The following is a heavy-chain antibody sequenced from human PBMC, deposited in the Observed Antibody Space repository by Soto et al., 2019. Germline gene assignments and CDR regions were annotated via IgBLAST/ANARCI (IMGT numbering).Heavy chain of an antibody. CDR1: GGSISSYY. V-gene: IGHV4-59*01. J-gene: IGHJ3*02. CDR2: IYYSGST. Sequence: QVQLQESGPGLVKPSETLSLTCTVSGGSISSYYWSWIRQPPGKGLEWIGYIYYSGSTNYNPSLKSRVTITVDTSKNQFSLKLRSVTSADTAVYYRARVWGGAFDIWGQGTMVTVSS. D-gene: IGHD3-10*01. CDR3: ARVWGGAFDI.